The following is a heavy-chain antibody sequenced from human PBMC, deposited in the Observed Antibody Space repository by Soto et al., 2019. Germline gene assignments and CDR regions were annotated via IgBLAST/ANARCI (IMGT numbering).Heavy chain of an antibody. CDR3: ARTHWVSGTEY. Sequence: QVQLQGSGPGLVKPSETLSLTCTVSGGSMTGYFWSWIRQPAGKALEWIGHVYNSGNTDYNPSLASRITMAVDTSKRQFSLKVKSVTAADTAVYYCARTHWVSGTEYWGQGILVTVSS. V-gene: IGHV4-4*07. CDR2: VYNSGNT. D-gene: IGHD6-19*01. J-gene: IGHJ4*02. CDR1: GGSMTGYF.